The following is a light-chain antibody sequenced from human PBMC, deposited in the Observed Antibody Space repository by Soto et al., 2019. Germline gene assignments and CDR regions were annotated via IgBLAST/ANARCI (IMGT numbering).Light chain of an antibody. J-gene: IGKJ1*01. V-gene: IGKV3-20*01. Sequence: VMTQSPATLSVSPGERATLSCRASQSVGGDLAWYQQKPGQAPRLLIYGTSSRATGIPDRFSGSGSGTDFTLTISRLEPEDFAVYYCQQCGSLPGTFGQGTKVDIK. CDR3: QQCGSLPGT. CDR1: QSVGGD. CDR2: GTS.